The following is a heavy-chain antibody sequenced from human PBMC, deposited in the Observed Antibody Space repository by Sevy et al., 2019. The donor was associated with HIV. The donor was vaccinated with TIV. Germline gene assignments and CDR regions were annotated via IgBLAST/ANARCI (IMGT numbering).Heavy chain of an antibody. CDR1: GFTFSSYS. Sequence: GGSLRLSCAASGFTFSSYSMNWVRQAPGKGLEWVSYISSSSRTIYYADSVKGRFTISRDNAKNSLYLQMNSLRAEDTAVYYYAGDQNFCSSTSCYNWFDPWGQGTLVTVSS. CDR3: AGDQNFCSSTSCYNWFDP. J-gene: IGHJ5*02. D-gene: IGHD2-2*01. CDR2: ISSSSRTI. V-gene: IGHV3-48*01.